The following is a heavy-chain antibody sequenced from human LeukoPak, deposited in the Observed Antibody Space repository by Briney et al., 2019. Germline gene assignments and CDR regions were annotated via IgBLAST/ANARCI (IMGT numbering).Heavy chain of an antibody. CDR2: ISRSVETT. CDR3: AKANSGTDSHFDY. Sequence: PGGSLRLSCAASGFTFSNYAMTWVRRAPGKGLEWVSTISRSVETTYSADSVKGRFTISRDNSKNTLYLQMNSLRAEDTAIYYCAKANSGTDSHFDYWGQGTLVTVSS. D-gene: IGHD1-14*01. J-gene: IGHJ4*02. CDR1: GFTFSNYA. V-gene: IGHV3-23*01.